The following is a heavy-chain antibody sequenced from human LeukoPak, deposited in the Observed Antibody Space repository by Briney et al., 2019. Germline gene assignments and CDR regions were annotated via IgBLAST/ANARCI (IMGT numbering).Heavy chain of an antibody. D-gene: IGHD4-17*01. Sequence: ASVKVSCKASGYTFTGYYMHWVRQAPGQGLEWMGWINPNSGGTNYAQKFQGRVTMTRDTSISTAYMELSRLRSDDTAVYDCARDLLGYGDYRHDAFDIWGQGTMVTVSS. V-gene: IGHV1-2*02. J-gene: IGHJ3*02. CDR3: ARDLLGYGDYRHDAFDI. CDR1: GYTFTGYY. CDR2: INPNSGGT.